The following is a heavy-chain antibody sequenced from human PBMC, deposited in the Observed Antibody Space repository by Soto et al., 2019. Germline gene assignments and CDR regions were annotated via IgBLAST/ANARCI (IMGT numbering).Heavy chain of an antibody. J-gene: IGHJ4*02. CDR2: INPNSGGT. CDR3: ARGKVPAATYFDY. Sequence: GASVKVSCKASGYTFTGYYMHWVRQAPGQGLEWMGWINPNSGGTNYAQKFQGWVTMTRDTSISTAYMELSRLRSDDTAVYYCARGKVPAATYFDYWGQGTLVTVSS. V-gene: IGHV1-2*04. CDR1: GYTFTGYY. D-gene: IGHD2-2*01.